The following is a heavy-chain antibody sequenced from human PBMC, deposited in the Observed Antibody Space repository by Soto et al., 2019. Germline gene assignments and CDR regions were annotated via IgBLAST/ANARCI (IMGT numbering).Heavy chain of an antibody. CDR3: ARLDTTSFGMDV. CDR1: GGSISSSSYY. Sequence: SETLSLTCTVSGGSISSSSYYWGWIRQPPGKGLEWIGSIYYSGSTYYNPSLKSRVTISVDTSKNQFSLKLSSVTAADTAVYYCARLDTTSFGMDVWGQATTVTVSS. V-gene: IGHV4-39*01. J-gene: IGHJ6*02. D-gene: IGHD1-1*01. CDR2: IYYSGST.